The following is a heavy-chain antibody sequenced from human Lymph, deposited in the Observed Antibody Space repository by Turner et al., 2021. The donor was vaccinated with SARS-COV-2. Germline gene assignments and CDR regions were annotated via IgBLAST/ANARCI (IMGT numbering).Heavy chain of an antibody. D-gene: IGHD1-26*01. J-gene: IGHJ3*02. CDR1: GFTFSTYA. CDR3: ARGSGRYLSAFDI. CDR2: ISYDRFNK. Sequence: VQLVESGGGVVQPRRSLRLSWSASGFTFSTYAIHWVRQGPGKGLEWVAVISYDRFNKYYADSVKGQFTISRDNSKNTLYLQMSSLRAEDTAVYYCARGSGRYLSAFDIWGKGTMVTVSS. V-gene: IGHV3-30*04.